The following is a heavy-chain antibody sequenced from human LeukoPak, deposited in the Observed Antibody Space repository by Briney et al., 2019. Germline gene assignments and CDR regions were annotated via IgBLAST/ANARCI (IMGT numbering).Heavy chain of an antibody. CDR1: GFTFSNYA. V-gene: IGHV3-23*01. Sequence: SGGSLRLSCAASGFTFSNYAMSWVRQAPGKGLEWVSAISGSGGSTYYADSVKGRFTISRDNSKNTLYLQMNSLRAEDTAVYYCAKDPGYSSGWYFDYWGQGTLVTVSS. CDR2: ISGSGGST. D-gene: IGHD6-19*01. CDR3: AKDPGYSSGWYFDY. J-gene: IGHJ4*02.